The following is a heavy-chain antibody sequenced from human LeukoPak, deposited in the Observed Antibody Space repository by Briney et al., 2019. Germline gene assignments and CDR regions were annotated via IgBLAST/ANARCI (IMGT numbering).Heavy chain of an antibody. CDR3: GKDRHNSGWHEPFDS. J-gene: IGHJ4*02. D-gene: IGHD6-19*01. CDR2: VSFDGSKE. V-gene: IGHV3-30*18. CDR1: GFTFSSYG. Sequence: GGSLRLSCAVSGFTFSSYGVHWVRQAPGKGLEWVAGVSFDGSKEDYADSVKGRFTASRDMSKNTLYLQMSSLRVEDTALYYCGKDRHNSGWHEPFDSWGQGTLVTVSS.